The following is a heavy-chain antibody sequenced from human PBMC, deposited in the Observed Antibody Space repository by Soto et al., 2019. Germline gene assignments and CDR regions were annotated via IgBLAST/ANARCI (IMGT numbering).Heavy chain of an antibody. CDR1: GGSISYEYYH. CDR2: IHYSGSI. Sequence: QVQLQQSDPGLVKPSQTLSLTCTVSGGSISYEYYHWTWIRQSPGKGLEWIGYIHYSGSIIYNPSFKSRVTISVDTSKNQFSLQLRSVTAADTAVYFCAREDDGGDRDYYGLDVWGQGTTVTVSS. J-gene: IGHJ6*02. D-gene: IGHD2-21*02. CDR3: AREDDGGDRDYYGLDV. V-gene: IGHV4-30-4*08.